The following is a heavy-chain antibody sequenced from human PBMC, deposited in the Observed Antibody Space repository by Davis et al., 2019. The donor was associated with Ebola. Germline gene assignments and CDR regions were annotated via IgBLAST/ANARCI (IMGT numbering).Heavy chain of an antibody. Sequence: AASVKVSCKASGGTFSSYAISWVRQAPGQGLEWMGRIIPILGIANYAQKFQGRVTITADKSTSTAYMELRSLRSDDTAVYYCARGYCSGGSCYSGDYWGQGTLVTVSS. V-gene: IGHV1-69*04. CDR3: ARGYCSGGSCYSGDY. CDR1: GGTFSSYA. CDR2: IIPILGIA. J-gene: IGHJ4*02. D-gene: IGHD2-15*01.